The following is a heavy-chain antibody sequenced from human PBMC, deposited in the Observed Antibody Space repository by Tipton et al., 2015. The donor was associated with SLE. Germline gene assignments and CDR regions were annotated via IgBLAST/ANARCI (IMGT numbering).Heavy chain of an antibody. D-gene: IGHD6-13*01. V-gene: IGHV4-39*07. CDR1: GGSISSSSYY. J-gene: IGHJ4*02. Sequence: TLSLTCTVSGGSISSSSYYWGWIRQPPGKGLEWIGSIYYSGSTYYNLSLKSRVAISVDTSKNQFSLKLSSVTAADTAVYYCARLNRYSSRGVFDYWGQGTLVTVSS. CDR2: IYYSGST. CDR3: ARLNRYSSRGVFDY.